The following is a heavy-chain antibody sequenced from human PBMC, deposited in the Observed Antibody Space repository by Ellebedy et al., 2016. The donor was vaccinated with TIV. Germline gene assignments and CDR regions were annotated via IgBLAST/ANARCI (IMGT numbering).Heavy chain of an antibody. D-gene: IGHD3-10*01. CDR2: IGSRSTTI. CDR3: VREGVSGSDLDF. J-gene: IGHJ4*02. CDR1: GFTFSSYS. Sequence: PGGSLRLSCAASGFTFSSYSMNRLRQAPGKGLEWLSHIGSRSTTIYYADSVKGRFTISRDNAKNSLYLQMNSLRAEDTAVYYCVREGVSGSDLDFWGQGALVTVSS. V-gene: IGHV3-48*04.